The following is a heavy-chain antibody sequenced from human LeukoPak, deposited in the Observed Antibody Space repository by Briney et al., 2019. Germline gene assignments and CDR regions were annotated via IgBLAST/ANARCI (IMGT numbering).Heavy chain of an antibody. Sequence: PSETLSLTCTVSGGSISSSSYYWGWIRQPPGKGLEWIGSIYYSGSTYYNPSLKSRVTISVDTSKNQFSLKLSSVTAADTAVYYCARKNYYDSSGYVSCTSATDAFDIWGQGTMVTVSS. CDR1: GGSISSSSYY. J-gene: IGHJ3*02. D-gene: IGHD3-22*01. V-gene: IGHV4-39*07. CDR2: IYYSGST. CDR3: ARKNYYDSSGYVSCTSATDAFDI.